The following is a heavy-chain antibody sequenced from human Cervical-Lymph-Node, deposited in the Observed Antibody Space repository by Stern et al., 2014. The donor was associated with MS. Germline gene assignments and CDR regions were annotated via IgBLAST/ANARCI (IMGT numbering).Heavy chain of an antibody. Sequence: QLVQSGAEVKKPGESLKISCKLSGYSFTIYYIAWVRQMPGKGLEWMGVIYPYDADTTYSPSFQGQVTISADKSITTAYLQWSSLRASDTAMYYCARHVQGFDYWGQGTLVTVSS. CDR3: ARHVQGFDY. CDR2: IYPYDADT. J-gene: IGHJ4*02. V-gene: IGHV5-51*01. CDR1: GYSFTIYY.